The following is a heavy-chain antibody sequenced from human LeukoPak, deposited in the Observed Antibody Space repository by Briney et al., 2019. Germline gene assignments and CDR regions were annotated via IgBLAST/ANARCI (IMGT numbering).Heavy chain of an antibody. CDR2: ISASENTT. CDR3: AKKYSYFDS. D-gene: IGHD2/OR15-2a*01. CDR1: GFTFRIYA. Sequence: EGSLRLSRTGSGFTFRIYAMSWVRQAPGKGLEWVSSISASENTTFYADSVKGRFTISRDNSKNTLYLQMNSLRADDTAVYYCAKKYSYFDSWGQGTLVTVSS. J-gene: IGHJ4*02. V-gene: IGHV3-23*01.